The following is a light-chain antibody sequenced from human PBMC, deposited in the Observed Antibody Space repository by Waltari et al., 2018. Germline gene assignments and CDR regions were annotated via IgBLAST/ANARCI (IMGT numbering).Light chain of an antibody. CDR2: DVS. CDR3: CSYAGSSTFV. V-gene: IGLV2-23*02. J-gene: IGLJ7*01. CDR1: SSDVGGYNY. Sequence: QSALTQPASVSGSPGQSITISCTGTSSDVGGYNYVSWYQQPPGKAPKLMIYDVSKRPSGVSNRFSGSKSGNTASLTISGLQAEDEADYYCCSYAGSSTFVFGGGTQLTVL.